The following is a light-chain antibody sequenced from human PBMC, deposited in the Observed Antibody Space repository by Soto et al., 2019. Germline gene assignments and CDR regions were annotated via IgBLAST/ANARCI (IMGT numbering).Light chain of an antibody. CDR2: DNV. CDR1: GSNLGRNY. Sequence: QSVLTQPPSVSATPGQTVTISCSGSGSNLGRNYVSWYQQLPGTAPKLLIYDNVYRFSGIPDRFSASKSGTSATLGITGLQTGDEGVNYCGSWDNIRRAYVFATGTKLTVL. V-gene: IGLV1-51*01. J-gene: IGLJ1*01. CDR3: GSWDNIRRAYV.